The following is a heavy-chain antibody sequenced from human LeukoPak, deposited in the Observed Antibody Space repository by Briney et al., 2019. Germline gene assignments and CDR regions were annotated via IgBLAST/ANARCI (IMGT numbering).Heavy chain of an antibody. J-gene: IGHJ3*02. CDR3: ARDAVHCSSTSCDDAFDI. D-gene: IGHD2-2*01. CDR1: GGTFSSYA. Sequence: SVKVSCKASGGTFSSYAISWVRQAPGQGLEWMGGIIPIFGTANYAQKFQGRVTITTDGSTSTAYMELSGLRSEDTAVYYCARDAVHCSSTSCDDAFDIWGQGTMVTVSS. CDR2: IIPIFGTA. V-gene: IGHV1-69*05.